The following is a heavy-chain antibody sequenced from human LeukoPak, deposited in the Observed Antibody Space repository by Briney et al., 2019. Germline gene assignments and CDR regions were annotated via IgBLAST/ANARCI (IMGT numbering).Heavy chain of an antibody. CDR3: AKGHDDFRQFDF. V-gene: IGHV1-69*13. CDR2: IIPIFGTG. Sequence: SVKVSCKASGGTFANYAISRVRKAPGQGLEWMGGIIPIFGTGHSAQKFQGRLTITADESTRTTYMELSSLRSDDTAVYYCAKGHDDFRQFDFWGQGTLVIVSS. D-gene: IGHD3-3*01. J-gene: IGHJ4*02. CDR1: GGTFANYA.